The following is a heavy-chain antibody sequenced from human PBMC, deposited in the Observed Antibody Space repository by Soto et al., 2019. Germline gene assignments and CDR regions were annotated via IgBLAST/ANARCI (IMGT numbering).Heavy chain of an antibody. Sequence: EVQLVESGGGLVQPGRSLRLSCAASGFTFDDYAMHWVRQAPGKGLEWVSGISWNSGSIGYADSVKGRFTISRDNAKNSQYLQMNSLRPEDTALYYCAKVNSGYPVGPVDYWGQGTLVTVSS. CDR1: GFTFDDYA. CDR3: AKVNSGYPVGPVDY. V-gene: IGHV3-9*01. CDR2: ISWNSGSI. J-gene: IGHJ4*02. D-gene: IGHD5-12*01.